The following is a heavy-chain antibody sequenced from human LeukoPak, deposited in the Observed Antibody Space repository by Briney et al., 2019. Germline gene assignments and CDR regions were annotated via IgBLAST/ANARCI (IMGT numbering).Heavy chain of an antibody. CDR2: IYYSGST. J-gene: IGHJ3*02. V-gene: IGHV4-39*01. CDR3: ARHSTTVVTFDAFDI. Sequence: SETLSLTCTVSGGSISSSSYYWGWIRRPPGKGLEWIGSIYYSGSTYYNPSLKSRVTISVDTSKNQFSLKLSSVTAADTAVYSCARHSTTVVTFDAFDIWGQGTMVTVSS. CDR1: GGSISSSSYY. D-gene: IGHD4-23*01.